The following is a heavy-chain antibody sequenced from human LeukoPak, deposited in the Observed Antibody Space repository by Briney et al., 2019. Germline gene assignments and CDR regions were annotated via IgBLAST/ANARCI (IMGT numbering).Heavy chain of an antibody. Sequence: ASVKVSCKASGYTFTGYYMHWVRQAPGQGLEWMERINPNSGGTNYAQKFQGRVTMTRDTSISTAYMELSRLRSDDTAVYYCARGDGYINYYYYMDVWGKGTTVTVSS. D-gene: IGHD1-1*01. J-gene: IGHJ6*03. CDR2: INPNSGGT. V-gene: IGHV1-2*06. CDR1: GYTFTGYY. CDR3: ARGDGYINYYYYMDV.